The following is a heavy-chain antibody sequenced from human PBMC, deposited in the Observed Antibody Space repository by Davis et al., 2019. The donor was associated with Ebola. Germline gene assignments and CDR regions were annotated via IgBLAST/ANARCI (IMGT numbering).Heavy chain of an antibody. D-gene: IGHD3-22*01. CDR1: TFSSYW. J-gene: IGHJ4*02. CDR2: IYYSGST. CDR3: ASHSSGYPVDY. Sequence: TFSSYWMSWVRQPPGKGLEWIGSIYYSGSTYYNPSLKSRVTISVDTSKNQFSLKLSSVTAADTAVYYCASHSSGYPVDYWGQGTLVTVSS. V-gene: IGHV4-39*01.